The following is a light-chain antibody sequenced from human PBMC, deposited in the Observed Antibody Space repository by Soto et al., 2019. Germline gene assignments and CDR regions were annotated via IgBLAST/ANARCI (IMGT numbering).Light chain of an antibody. Sequence: DIQMTQSPSSLSASVGDRVTITCRASQDISNSLAWYQQKPGKVPKVLIYATSILQSGVPARFSGSGSGTVVTLTISSLQPEDVATYYCQNYNGAPLTFGGGTKVEI. CDR3: QNYNGAPLT. CDR1: QDISNS. V-gene: IGKV1-27*01. J-gene: IGKJ4*01. CDR2: ATS.